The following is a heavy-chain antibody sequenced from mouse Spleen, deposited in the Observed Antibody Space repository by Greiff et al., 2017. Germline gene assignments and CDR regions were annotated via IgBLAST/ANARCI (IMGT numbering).Heavy chain of an antibody. CDR2: ISSGGGNT. Sequence: EVRLVESGGGLVKRGGSLKLSCAASGFTFSSYAMSWVRQTPEKRLEWVATISSGGGNTYYPDSVKGRFTISRDNAKNTLYLQMSSLKSEDTAMYYCARDYYGILAYWGQGTLVTVSA. D-gene: IGHD1-1*01. CDR1: GFTFSSYA. J-gene: IGHJ3*01. CDR3: ARDYYGILAY. V-gene: IGHV5-9*04.